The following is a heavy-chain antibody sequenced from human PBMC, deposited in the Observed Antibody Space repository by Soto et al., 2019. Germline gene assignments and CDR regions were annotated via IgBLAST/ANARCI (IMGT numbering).Heavy chain of an antibody. CDR3: ARDGALYDSSGYYFLY. V-gene: IGHV1-69*01. CDR2: ITPMFGKS. J-gene: IGHJ4*02. D-gene: IGHD3-22*01. CDR1: GGTFSRYA. Sequence: QVQLVQSGPEVKKPGSSVKVSGTASGGTFSRYAINWVRQAPGQGLEWMGGITPMFGKSNYAQKFQGRVTITADESTSTGYTELRSARSDDTAVYYCARDGALYDSSGYYFLYWGQGTLVAVSS.